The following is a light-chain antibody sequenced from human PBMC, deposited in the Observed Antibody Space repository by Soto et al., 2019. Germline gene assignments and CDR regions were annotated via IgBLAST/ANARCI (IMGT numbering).Light chain of an antibody. J-gene: IGKJ5*01. Sequence: EIGLTQSPATLSFSPGERATLSCGASQSVRSSYLAWYQQKPGLAPRLLIYDASSRATGIPDRFSGSGSGTDFTLTISRLEPEDFAVYYCQQYGSSPITFGQGTRLEIK. CDR2: DAS. CDR1: QSVRSSY. CDR3: QQYGSSPIT. V-gene: IGKV3D-20*01.